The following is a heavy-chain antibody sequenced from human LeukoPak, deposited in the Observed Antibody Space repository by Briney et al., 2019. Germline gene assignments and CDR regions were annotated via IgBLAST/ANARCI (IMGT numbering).Heavy chain of an antibody. CDR2: IIPIFPRV. Sequence: AASVKVSCKASGGTFSSYTFTWVRQAPGLGLEWMGRIIPIFPRVNYAQKFQGRVTITADKSTSTAYMELSSLSSEDTVVYYCARGFSSGWYGMDVWGQGTTVTVSS. CDR1: GGTFSSYT. V-gene: IGHV1-69*02. D-gene: IGHD3-22*01. CDR3: ARGFSSGWYGMDV. J-gene: IGHJ6*02.